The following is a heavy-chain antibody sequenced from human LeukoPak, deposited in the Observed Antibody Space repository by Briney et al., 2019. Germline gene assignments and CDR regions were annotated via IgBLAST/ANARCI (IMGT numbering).Heavy chain of an antibody. V-gene: IGHV4-59*12. Sequence: SETLSLTCTVSGGSISSYYWSWIRQPPGKGLEWIGYIYYSGSTNYNPSLKSRVTISVDTSKNQFSLKLSSVTAADTAVYYCAREAMVRGAYYYYMDVWGKGTTVTISS. CDR2: IYYSGST. CDR3: AREAMVRGAYYYYMDV. D-gene: IGHD3-10*01. J-gene: IGHJ6*03. CDR1: GGSISSYY.